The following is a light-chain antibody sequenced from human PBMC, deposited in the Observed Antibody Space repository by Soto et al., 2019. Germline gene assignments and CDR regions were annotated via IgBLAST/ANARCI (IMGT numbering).Light chain of an antibody. CDR2: GAS. CDR3: QQDGSSPFT. V-gene: IGKV3-20*01. J-gene: IGKJ3*01. CDR1: QSVSSSY. Sequence: EIVLTQSPGTLSLSPGERATLSCRASQSVSSSYLAWYQQKPGQAPRLLIYGASSRATGIPDRFSGSGSGTDFTLTISRLEPEDFAVDYCQQDGSSPFTFGPGTKVDIK.